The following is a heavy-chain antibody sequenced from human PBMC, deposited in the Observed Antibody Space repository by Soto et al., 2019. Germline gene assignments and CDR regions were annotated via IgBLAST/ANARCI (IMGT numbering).Heavy chain of an antibody. D-gene: IGHD3-10*01. J-gene: IGHJ4*02. Sequence: SVLLSVTCSVYFGSFSGHYGTCIIKPPGRGLEWIGEISHIGSTSYNPSLNSRLTISIDTSTNQFSLRLSSVTAADTAVYFCARFPGGNYSGFAHRGLGTPVTVSS. CDR2: ISHIGST. CDR1: FGSFSGHY. CDR3: ARFPGGNYSGFAH. V-gene: IGHV4-34*01.